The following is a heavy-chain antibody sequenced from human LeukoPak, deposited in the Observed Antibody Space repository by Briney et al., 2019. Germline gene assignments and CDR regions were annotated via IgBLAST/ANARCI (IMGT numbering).Heavy chain of an antibody. V-gene: IGHV4-59*01. D-gene: IGHD6-19*01. J-gene: IGHJ4*02. CDR2: IFYTGIT. CDR1: GDSISSSY. Sequence: SETLSLTCTVSGDSISSSYWSWIRQPPGEGMEWIGYIFYTGITNYNPALKSRVTISLDTSKNQFSLKLTSVTAADTAVYYCASRGHSSGWYFFDYWGQGTLVTVSS. CDR3: ASRGHSSGWYFFDY.